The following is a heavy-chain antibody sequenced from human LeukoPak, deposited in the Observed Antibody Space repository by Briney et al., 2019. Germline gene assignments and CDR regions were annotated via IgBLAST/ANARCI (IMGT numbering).Heavy chain of an antibody. D-gene: IGHD5-12*01. V-gene: IGHV1-2*02. CDR2: INPNSGGT. J-gene: IGHJ4*02. Sequence: ASVKVSCKASGYTFPGYYMHWVRQAPGQGLEWMGWINPNSGGTNYAQKFQGRVTMTRDTSISTAYMELSRLRSDDTAVYYCARAGGLRRIWSFDYWGQGTLVTVSS. CDR3: ARAGGLRRIWSFDY. CDR1: GYTFPGYY.